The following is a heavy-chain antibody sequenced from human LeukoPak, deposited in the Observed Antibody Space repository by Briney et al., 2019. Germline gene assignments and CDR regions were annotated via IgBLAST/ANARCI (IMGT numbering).Heavy chain of an antibody. CDR2: ISGSGGST. D-gene: IGHD4-17*01. CDR3: AILTTVTTKGDY. J-gene: IGHJ4*02. V-gene: IGHV3-23*01. CDR1: GFTSSSYA. Sequence: GGSLRLSCAASGFTSSSYAMSWVHQAPGKGLEWVSAISGSGGSTYYADSVKGRFTISRDNSKNTLYLQMNSLRAEDTAVYYCAILTTVTTKGDYWGQGTLVTVCS.